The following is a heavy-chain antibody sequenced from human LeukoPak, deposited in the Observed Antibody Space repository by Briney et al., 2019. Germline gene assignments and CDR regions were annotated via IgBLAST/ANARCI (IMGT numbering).Heavy chain of an antibody. D-gene: IGHD3-9*01. CDR2: IYYCGST. CDR1: GGSISSYY. CDR3: EMAGILTGSFDAFDI. V-gene: IGHV4-59*08. J-gene: IGHJ3*02. Sequence: PSETLSLTCTVCGGSISSYYGRWLRHPRGGAVGWIGYIYYCGSTNYTPSLKCRVTISVETSKHQFSLKLSSVTAADTAVYYCEMAGILTGSFDAFDIWGQGTMVTVSS.